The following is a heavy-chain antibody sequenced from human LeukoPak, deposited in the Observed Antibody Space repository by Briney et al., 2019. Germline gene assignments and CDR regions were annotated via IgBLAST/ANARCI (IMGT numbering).Heavy chain of an antibody. CDR2: IYYSGST. CDR1: GGSISSYY. V-gene: IGHV4-59*08. D-gene: IGHD3-9*01. Sequence: SETLSLTCTVSGGSISSYYWSWIRQPPGKGLEWIGYIYYSGSTNYNPSLKSRVTISVDTSKNQFSLKLSSVTAADTAVYYCARRGLRYFEDGVDVWGQGTTVTVSS. CDR3: ARRGLRYFEDGVDV. J-gene: IGHJ6*02.